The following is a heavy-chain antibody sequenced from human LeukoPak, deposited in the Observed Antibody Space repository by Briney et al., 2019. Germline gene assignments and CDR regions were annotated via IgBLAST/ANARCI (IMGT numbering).Heavy chain of an antibody. D-gene: IGHD3-9*01. CDR2: ISGSGGST. J-gene: IGHJ4*02. CDR3: AKDLEPDDILTGCGAFDY. CDR1: GFTFSSYA. V-gene: IGHV3-23*01. Sequence: PGGPLRLSCAASGFTFSSYAMSWVRQAPGKGLEWVSAISGSGGSTYYADSVKGRFTISRDNSKNTLYLQMNSLRAEDTAVYYCAKDLEPDDILTGCGAFDYWGQGTLVTVSS.